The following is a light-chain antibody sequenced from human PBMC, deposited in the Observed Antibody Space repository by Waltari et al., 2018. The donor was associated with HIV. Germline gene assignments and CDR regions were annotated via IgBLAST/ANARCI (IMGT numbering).Light chain of an antibody. J-gene: IGKJ1*01. CDR3: QQSYNNPWT. Sequence: IQMTQSPSFLSASVGDRVTITCRASQSISSYLNWYQQKLGKAPKLLIYAASSLQSGVPSRFSGSGSGTDFTLTISSLQPEDFATYYCQQSYNNPWTFGQGTKVEIK. V-gene: IGKV1-39*01. CDR2: AAS. CDR1: QSISSY.